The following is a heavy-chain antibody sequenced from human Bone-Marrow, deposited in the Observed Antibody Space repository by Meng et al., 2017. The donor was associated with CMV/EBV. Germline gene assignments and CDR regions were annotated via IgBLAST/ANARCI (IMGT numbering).Heavy chain of an antibody. CDR1: GYTFTSYD. D-gene: IGHD2-2*01. CDR3: ARVSGYCSSTSCYPCFDY. J-gene: IGHJ4*02. Sequence: ASVKVSCKASGYTFTSYDINWVRQATGQGLEWMGWMNPNSGNTGYAQKFQGRVTMTRNTSISTAYMELSSLRSEDTAVYYCARVSGYCSSTSCYPCFDYWGQGTLVTVSS. V-gene: IGHV1-8*01. CDR2: MNPNSGNT.